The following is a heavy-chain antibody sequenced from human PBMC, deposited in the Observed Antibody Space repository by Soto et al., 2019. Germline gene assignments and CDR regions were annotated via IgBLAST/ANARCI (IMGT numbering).Heavy chain of an antibody. Sequence: QVQLVESGGGLVRPGGSLRLSCAASGFTFSDYYMNWIRQAPGKGLEWISYISSSGSTIYYADSVKGRFTISRDNAKNSLHLKMNSLRAEDTAVYYCAGGTTVTTGNKYWGQGTLVTVSS. CDR1: GFTFSDYY. CDR3: AGGTTVTTGNKY. V-gene: IGHV3-11*01. J-gene: IGHJ4*02. D-gene: IGHD4-17*01. CDR2: ISSSGSTI.